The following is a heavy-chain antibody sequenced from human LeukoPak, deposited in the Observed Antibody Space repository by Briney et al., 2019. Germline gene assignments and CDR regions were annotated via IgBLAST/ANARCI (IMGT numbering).Heavy chain of an antibody. V-gene: IGHV3-53*01. J-gene: IGHJ4*02. Sequence: GGSLRLCCAASGFTVSSNYMSWVRQAPGKGLEWVSVIYSGGSTYYADSVKGRFTISRDNSKNTLYLQMNSLRAEDTAVYYFPAGRALRYFDWSFDYWGQGTLVTVSS. CDR3: PAGRALRYFDWSFDY. D-gene: IGHD3-9*01. CDR2: IYSGGST. CDR1: GFTVSSNY.